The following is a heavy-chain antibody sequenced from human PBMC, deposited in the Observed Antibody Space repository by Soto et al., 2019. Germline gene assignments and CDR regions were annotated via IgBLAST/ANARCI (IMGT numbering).Heavy chain of an antibody. V-gene: IGHV3-21*01. J-gene: IGHJ5*02. CDR3: ARDLAMVRGGGWFDP. D-gene: IGHD3-10*01. CDR1: GFTFSSYS. Sequence: EVQLVESGGGLVKPGGSLRLSCAASGFTFSSYSMNWVRQAPGKGLEWVSSISSSSSYIYYADSVKGRFTISRDNAKNSLYLQMNSLRAEDTAVYYCARDLAMVRGGGWFDPWGQGTLVTVSS. CDR2: ISSSSSYI.